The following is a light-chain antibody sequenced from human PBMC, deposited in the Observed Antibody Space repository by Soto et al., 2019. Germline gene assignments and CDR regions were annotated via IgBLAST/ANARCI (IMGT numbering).Light chain of an antibody. J-gene: IGKJ2*01. CDR1: QGISSW. CDR3: QQANSFPPT. Sequence: DIQMTQSPSSVSASVGDRVTITCRASQGISSWLVWYQQKPGKAPKLLIYAASSLQSGVPSRFSGSGSGTDFTLTISSLQPEDFAHYYCQQANSFPPTFGQGTKLEIK. CDR2: AAS. V-gene: IGKV1D-12*01.